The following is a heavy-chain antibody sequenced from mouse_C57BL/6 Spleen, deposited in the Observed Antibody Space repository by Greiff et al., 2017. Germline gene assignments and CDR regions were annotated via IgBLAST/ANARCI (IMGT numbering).Heavy chain of an antibody. CDR3: ARELLRRSYWYFDV. J-gene: IGHJ1*03. CDR2: ISSGSSTI. Sequence: VQLQQSGGGLVKPGGSLKLSCAASGFTFSDYGMHWVRQAPEKGLAWVAYISSGSSTIYYADTVKGRFTISRDNAKNTLFLQMTSLRSEDTAMYYCARELLRRSYWYFDVWGTGTTVTVPS. D-gene: IGHD1-1*01. V-gene: IGHV5-17*01. CDR1: GFTFSDYG.